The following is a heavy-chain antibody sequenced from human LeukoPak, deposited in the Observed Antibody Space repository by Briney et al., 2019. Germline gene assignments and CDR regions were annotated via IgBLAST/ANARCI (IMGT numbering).Heavy chain of an antibody. D-gene: IGHD7-27*01. V-gene: IGHV3-23*01. CDR3: AKDHVHPGAYY. CDR2: FSGSGAGT. J-gene: IGHJ4*02. CDR1: GFIVINYA. Sequence: AGGSLRLSCAASGFIVINYAMSWVRQAPGKGLEWVSTFSGSGAGTYYADSVKGRFTISRDSSKNTPYLQMNSLRAEDTAVYYCAKDHVHPGAYYWGQGTLVTVSS.